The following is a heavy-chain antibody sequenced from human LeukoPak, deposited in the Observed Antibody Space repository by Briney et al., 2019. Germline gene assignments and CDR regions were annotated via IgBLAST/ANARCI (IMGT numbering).Heavy chain of an antibody. V-gene: IGHV3-30*04. CDR3: AREGSTSCHFDY. CDR1: GFTFSSYA. Sequence: GRSLTLSCAASGFTFSSYAMHWVRQAPGKGLEGVAVISYDGSNKYYADSVKGRFTISRDNSKNTLYLQMNSLRAEDTAVYYCAREGSTSCHFDYWGQGTLVTVSS. D-gene: IGHD2-2*01. J-gene: IGHJ4*02. CDR2: ISYDGSNK.